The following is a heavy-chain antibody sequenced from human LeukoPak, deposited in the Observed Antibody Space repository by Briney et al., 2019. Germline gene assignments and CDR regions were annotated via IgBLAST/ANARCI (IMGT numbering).Heavy chain of an antibody. CDR1: GFTFSSCT. CDR3: ARGPYYYDSSRNIYFDF. J-gene: IGHJ4*01. D-gene: IGHD3-22*01. V-gene: IGHV3-21*01. CDR2: ISSSSSYI. Sequence: GGSLTLTCAASGFTFSSCTMNWVRQAPGKGLEWVSSISSSSSYIYYADSVKGRFTISRDNAKNSLYLQMNSLRVEDTAVYYCARGPYYYDSSRNIYFDFSGQGTTVTVSS.